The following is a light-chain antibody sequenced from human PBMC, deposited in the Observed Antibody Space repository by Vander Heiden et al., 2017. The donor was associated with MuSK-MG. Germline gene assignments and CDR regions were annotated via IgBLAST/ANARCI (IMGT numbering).Light chain of an antibody. J-gene: IGLJ3*02. CDR1: SSNIGSNY. CDR3: AAGDDSMSGRV. Sequence: SVLTQPPSSSGTPGQRVTLSCSGSSSNIGSNYLYWYQQLSGTAPKLLFYWNIQRHSGVPDRFSGSKSGTSASLATSGLRAEDEADYYCAAGDDSMSGRVFGGGTKLTVL. CDR2: WNI. V-gene: IGLV1-47*01.